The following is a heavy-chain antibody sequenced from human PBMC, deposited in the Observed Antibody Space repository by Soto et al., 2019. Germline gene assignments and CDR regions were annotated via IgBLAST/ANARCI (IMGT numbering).Heavy chain of an antibody. CDR3: AKGFEDDILTGYDAFDI. D-gene: IGHD3-9*01. CDR2: ISGSGGST. J-gene: IGHJ3*02. V-gene: IGHV3-23*01. CDR1: GFTFSSYA. Sequence: GGSLRLSCAASGFTFSSYAMSWVRQAPGKGLEWVSAISGSGGSTYYADSVKGRFTISRDNSKNTLYLQMNSLRAEDTAVYYCAKGFEDDILTGYDAFDIWGQGTMVTVSS.